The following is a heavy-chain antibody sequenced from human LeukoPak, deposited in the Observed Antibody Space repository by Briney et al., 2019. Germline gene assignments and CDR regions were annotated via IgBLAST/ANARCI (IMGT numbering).Heavy chain of an antibody. J-gene: IGHJ4*02. Sequence: PGGSLRLSCAASGFTFSNYAMSWIRQAPGKGLEWVSGIIESGGGTHYADSVKGRFTISRDNSQNTLYLQMISLRAEDTAVYYCARDSDVVVVAAAVDYWGQGTLVTVSS. V-gene: IGHV3-23*01. CDR2: IIESGGGT. CDR3: ARDSDVVVVAAAVDY. CDR1: GFTFSNYA. D-gene: IGHD2-15*01.